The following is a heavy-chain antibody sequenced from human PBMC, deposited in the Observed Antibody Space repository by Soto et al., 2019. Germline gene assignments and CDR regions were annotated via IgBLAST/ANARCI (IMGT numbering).Heavy chain of an antibody. CDR1: GGSFSGYY. V-gene: IGHV4-34*01. D-gene: IGHD4-4*01. J-gene: IGHJ6*02. Sequence: QVQLQQWGAGLLKPSETLSLTCAVYGGSFSGYYWSWIRQPPGKGLEWIGEINHSGSTNYNPSLHSRVTISVDTSKNQFSLKLSSVTAADTAVYYCARLGPYNKYSNDYYYYYGMDVWGQGTTVTVSS. CDR3: ARLGPYNKYSNDYYYYYGMDV. CDR2: INHSGST.